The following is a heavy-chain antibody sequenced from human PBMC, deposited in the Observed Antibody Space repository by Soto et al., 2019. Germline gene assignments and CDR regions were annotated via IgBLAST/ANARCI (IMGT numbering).Heavy chain of an antibody. D-gene: IGHD5-12*01. CDR1: GCSSSSGGYS. V-gene: IGHV4-30-2*01. CDR3: AAGGGLPRYY. Sequence: PSETLPLTCAFSGCSSSSGGYSLSWIRQPPGKGLEWVGYIYHSGSTYYNPSLKSRVTIPVDRSKNQFSLKLSSVTAADTAVYYCAAGGGLPRYYWGQGTLVTVS. J-gene: IGHJ4*02. CDR2: IYHSGST.